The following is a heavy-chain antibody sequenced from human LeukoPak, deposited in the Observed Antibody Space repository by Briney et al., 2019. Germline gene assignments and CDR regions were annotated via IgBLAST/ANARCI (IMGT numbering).Heavy chain of an antibody. Sequence: GESLKISCKGSGYSFTSYWIGWVRQMPGKGLEWMGIIYPGDSDTRYSPSFQGQVTISADKSISTAYLQWSSLKASDTAMYYCARLISPLSAVDGNFDIWGQGTMVTVSS. CDR1: GYSFTSYW. CDR2: IYPGDSDT. CDR3: ARLISPLSAVDGNFDI. V-gene: IGHV5-51*01. J-gene: IGHJ3*02. D-gene: IGHD6-19*01.